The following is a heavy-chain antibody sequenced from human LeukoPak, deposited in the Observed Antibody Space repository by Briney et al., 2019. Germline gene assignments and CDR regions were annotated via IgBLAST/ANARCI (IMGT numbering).Heavy chain of an antibody. CDR2: IHYSGSS. D-gene: IGHD1-14*01. CDR1: GGSISSYH. Sequence: SETLSLTCTVSGGSISSYHWSWIRQPPGKGLEWIGYIHYSGSSNYHPSLGSRVTISLDTSKNQFSLKLKSVTAADTGMYHCARYDRGLFFFDDWGQGTLVTVSS. CDR3: ARYDRGLFFFDD. V-gene: IGHV4-59*08. J-gene: IGHJ4*02.